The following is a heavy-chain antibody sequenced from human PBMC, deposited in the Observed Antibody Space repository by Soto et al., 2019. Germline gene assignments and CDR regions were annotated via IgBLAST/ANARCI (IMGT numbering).Heavy chain of an antibody. Sequence: QVQLVQSGAEVKKPGASVKVSCKASGYTFTSYGISWVRQAPGQGLEWMGWISAYNGNTNYAQKLQGRVTMTTDTSTSTAYMELRSLRSDDTAVYYCARTTPITYYDFWSGYFYYGMDVWGQGTTVTVSS. CDR3: ARTTPITYYDFWSGYFYYGMDV. V-gene: IGHV1-18*01. J-gene: IGHJ6*02. CDR1: GYTFTSYG. D-gene: IGHD3-3*01. CDR2: ISAYNGNT.